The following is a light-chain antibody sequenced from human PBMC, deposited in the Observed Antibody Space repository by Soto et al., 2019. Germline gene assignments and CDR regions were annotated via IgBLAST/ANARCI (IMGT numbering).Light chain of an antibody. Sequence: QSVLTQPPSASGSPGQSVTISCTGTRSDVGGYNYVSWYQQHPGKAPKLMIFEVSQRPSGVPDRFSGSKSGNTASLTVSALQAEDGADYYCSSYAGSSNYVFGTGTKV. CDR1: RSDVGGYNY. CDR2: EVS. J-gene: IGLJ1*01. CDR3: SSYAGSSNYV. V-gene: IGLV2-8*01.